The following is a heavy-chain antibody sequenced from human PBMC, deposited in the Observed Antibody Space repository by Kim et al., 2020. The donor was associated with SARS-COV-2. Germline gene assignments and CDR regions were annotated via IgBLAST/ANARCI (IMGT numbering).Heavy chain of an antibody. CDR2: ISSSSTI. Sequence: GGSLRLSCAASGFTFSSYSMNWVRQAPGKGLEWVSYISSSSTIYYADSVKGRFTISRDNAKNSLYLQMNSLRDEDTAVYYCARDQILWFGELSDYWGQGT. J-gene: IGHJ4*02. CDR1: GFTFSSYS. CDR3: ARDQILWFGELSDY. V-gene: IGHV3-48*02. D-gene: IGHD3-10*01.